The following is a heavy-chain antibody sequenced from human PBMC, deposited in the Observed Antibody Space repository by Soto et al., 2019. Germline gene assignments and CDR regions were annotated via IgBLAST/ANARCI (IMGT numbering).Heavy chain of an antibody. CDR3: ARAVMYPGWFDP. CDR1: GGTFSSYA. CDR2: IIPIFGTA. Sequence: VKVSCKASGGTFSSYAISWVRQAPGQGLEWMGGIIPIFGTANYAQKFQGRVTITADESTSTAYMELSSLRSEDTAVYYCARAVMYPGWFDPWGQGTLVTVSS. J-gene: IGHJ5*02. D-gene: IGHD3-16*01. V-gene: IGHV1-69*01.